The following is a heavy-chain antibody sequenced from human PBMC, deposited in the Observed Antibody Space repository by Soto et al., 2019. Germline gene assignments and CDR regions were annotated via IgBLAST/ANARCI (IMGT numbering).Heavy chain of an antibody. Sequence: SETLSLTCAVYGGSLSGYYWSWIRQPPGKGLEWIGEINHSGRTNYNPSLKSRVTMSVDTSKNQFSLKLSSVTAADTAVYYCARGPGGYYYGMDVWGQGATVTVSS. CDR1: GGSLSGYY. D-gene: IGHD1-1*01. CDR3: ARGPGGYYYGMDV. J-gene: IGHJ6*02. CDR2: INHSGRT. V-gene: IGHV4-34*01.